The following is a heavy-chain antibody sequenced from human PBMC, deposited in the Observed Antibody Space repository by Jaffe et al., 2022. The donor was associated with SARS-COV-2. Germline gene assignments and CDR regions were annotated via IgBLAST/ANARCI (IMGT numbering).Heavy chain of an antibody. J-gene: IGHJ4*02. V-gene: IGHV3-72*01. Sequence: EVQLVESGGGLIQPGGSLRLSCAASGFTFSDHYMDWVRQAPGKGLEWVSRSRNKVKGYSADYAASVRGRFVTSRDDSRSSVYLQMNSLKSEDTAVYFCARGFYDGDGFFGLDKWGQGTLVTVSS. CDR3: ARGFYDGDGFFGLDK. CDR1: GFTFSDHY. CDR2: SRNKVKGYSA. D-gene: IGHD3-22*01.